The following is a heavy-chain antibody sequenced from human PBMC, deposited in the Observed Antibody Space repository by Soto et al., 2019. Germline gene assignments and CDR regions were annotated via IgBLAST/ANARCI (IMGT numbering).Heavy chain of an antibody. V-gene: IGHV4-59*08. Sequence: PSETLSLTCTVSGGSISSYYWSWIRQPPGKGLEWIGYIYYSGSTNYNPSLKSRVTISVDTSKNQFSLKLSSVTAADTAVYYCARHFMDIVVVPAASPGDYYYYMDVWGKGTTVTVSS. D-gene: IGHD2-2*03. CDR2: IYYSGST. CDR1: GGSISSYY. J-gene: IGHJ6*03. CDR3: ARHFMDIVVVPAASPGDYYYYMDV.